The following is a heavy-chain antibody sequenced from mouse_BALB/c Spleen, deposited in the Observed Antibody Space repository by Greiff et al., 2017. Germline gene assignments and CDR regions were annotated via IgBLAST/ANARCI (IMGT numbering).Heavy chain of an antibody. Sequence: EVQLQQSGGGLVQPGGSLKLSCAASGFTFSSYTMSWVRQTPEKRLEWVAYISNGGGSTYYPDTVKGRFTISRDNAKNTLYLQMSSLKSEDTAMYYCARGGRYDGFAYWGQGTLVTVSA. CDR2: ISNGGGST. J-gene: IGHJ3*01. CDR1: GFTFSSYT. V-gene: IGHV5-12-2*01. D-gene: IGHD2-14*01. CDR3: ARGGRYDGFAY.